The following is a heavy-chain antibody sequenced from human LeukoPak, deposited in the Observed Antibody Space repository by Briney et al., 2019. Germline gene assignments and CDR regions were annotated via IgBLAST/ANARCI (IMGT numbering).Heavy chain of an antibody. CDR1: GFTFSSYS. CDR2: INHSGST. D-gene: IGHD3-22*01. CDR3: ARHSITYYYDSSGYYTAIFDY. Sequence: GSLRLSCAASGFTFSSYSMNWIRQPPGKGLEWIGEINHSGSTNYNPSLTSRVTISVDTSKNQFSLKLSSVTAADTAVYYCARHSITYYYDSSGYYTAIFDYWGQGTLVTVSS. V-gene: IGHV4-34*01. J-gene: IGHJ4*02.